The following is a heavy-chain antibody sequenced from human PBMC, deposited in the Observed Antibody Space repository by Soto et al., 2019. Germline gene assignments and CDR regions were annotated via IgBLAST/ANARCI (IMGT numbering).Heavy chain of an antibody. Sequence: ASVKVSCKASGYTFTSYYMHWVRQAPGQGLEWMGKINPSGGSTSYAQKFQGRVTMTRDTSTSTDYMELSSLRSEDTAVYYCARVVAAANYYYYGMDVWGQGTTVTVSS. CDR1: GYTFTSYY. J-gene: IGHJ6*02. D-gene: IGHD6-13*01. V-gene: IGHV1-46*01. CDR2: INPSGGST. CDR3: ARVVAAANYYYYGMDV.